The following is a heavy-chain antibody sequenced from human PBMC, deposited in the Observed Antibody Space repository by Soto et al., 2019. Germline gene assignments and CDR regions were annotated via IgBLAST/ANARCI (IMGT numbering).Heavy chain of an antibody. V-gene: IGHV4-30-2*01. Sequence: PSETLSLTCAVSGGSISSGGYSWSWIRQPPGKGLEWIGYIYHSGSTYYNPSLKSRVTISVDRSRNQFSLKLSSVTAADTAVYYCARVPDRWGQGTLVTVSS. CDR2: IYHSGST. J-gene: IGHJ5*02. CDR1: GGSISSGGYS. D-gene: IGHD2-2*01. CDR3: ARVPDR.